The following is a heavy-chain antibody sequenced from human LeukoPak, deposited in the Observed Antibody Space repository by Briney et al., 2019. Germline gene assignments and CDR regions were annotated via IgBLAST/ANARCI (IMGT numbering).Heavy chain of an antibody. CDR2: ITSSGDTT. CDR1: GFTLINYA. V-gene: IGHV3-23*01. Sequence: GGSLRLSCAASGFTLINYAMNWVRQAPGKGLEWVSSITSSGDTTHYADSVRGRFTISRDNSRNTLSLQMTSLRAEDTAVYYCAKGVLSGMRYYYGMDVWGKGTTVTVSS. CDR3: AKGVLSGMRYYYGMDV. D-gene: IGHD3-10*01. J-gene: IGHJ6*04.